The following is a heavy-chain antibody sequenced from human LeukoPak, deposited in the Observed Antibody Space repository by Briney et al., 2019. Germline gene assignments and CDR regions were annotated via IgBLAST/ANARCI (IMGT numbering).Heavy chain of an antibody. CDR3: ARDPSAVGYCSSTSCYTGLRGGY. CDR1: GFTFSSYS. CDR2: ISSSSSYI. J-gene: IGHJ4*02. Sequence: PGGSLRLSCAASGFTFSSYSMNWVRQAPGKGLEWVSSISSSSSYIYYADSVKGRFTISRDNAKNSLYLQMNSLRAEDTAVYYCARDPSAVGYCSSTSCYTGLRGGYWGQGTLVTVSS. V-gene: IGHV3-21*01. D-gene: IGHD2-2*02.